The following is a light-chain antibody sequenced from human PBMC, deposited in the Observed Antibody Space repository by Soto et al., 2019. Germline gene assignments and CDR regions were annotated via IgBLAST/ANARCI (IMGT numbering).Light chain of an antibody. CDR3: QQYHSYPWT. CDR1: QIISSY. V-gene: IGKV1-39*01. J-gene: IGKJ1*01. Sequence: DIQMTQSPSSLSASVGDRVTITCRASQIISSYLNWYQQKPGKAPKLLIYAASSLQTGVPSRFSGSGSGTEFTLTISSLQPDDFATYYCQQYHSYPWTFGQGTKVDIK. CDR2: AAS.